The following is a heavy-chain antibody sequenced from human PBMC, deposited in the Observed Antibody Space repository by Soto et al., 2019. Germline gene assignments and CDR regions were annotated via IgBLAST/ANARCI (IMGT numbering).Heavy chain of an antibody. CDR1: GFTFSSYS. D-gene: IGHD6-13*01. Sequence: EVQLVESGGGLVKPGGSLRLSCAASGFTFSSYSMNWVRQAPGKGLEWVSSISSSSSYIYYADSVKGRFTISRDNAKNSLYLQMNSLRAEDTAVYYCARDRWSSSWAYAFGIWGQGTMVTVSS. CDR2: ISSSSSYI. V-gene: IGHV3-21*01. CDR3: ARDRWSSSWAYAFGI. J-gene: IGHJ3*02.